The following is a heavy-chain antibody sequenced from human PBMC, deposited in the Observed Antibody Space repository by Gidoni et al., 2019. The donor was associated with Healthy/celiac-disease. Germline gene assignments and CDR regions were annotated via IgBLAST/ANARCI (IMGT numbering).Heavy chain of an antibody. J-gene: IGHJ1*01. D-gene: IGHD5-18*01. CDR3: ARGHRGYSYGPPGRRYFQH. CDR2: MNPNSGNT. V-gene: IGHV1-8*01. CDR1: GYTFTSYD. Sequence: QVQLVQSGAEVKKPGASVKVSCKASGYTFTSYDINWVRQATGQGLEWMGWMNPNSGNTGYAQKFQGRVTMTRNTSISTAYMELSSLRSEDTAVYYCARGHRGYSYGPPGRRYFQHWGQGTLVTVSS.